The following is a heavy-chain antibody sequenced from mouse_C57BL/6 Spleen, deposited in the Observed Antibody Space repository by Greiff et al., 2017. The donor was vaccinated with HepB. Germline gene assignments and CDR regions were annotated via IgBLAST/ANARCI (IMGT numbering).Heavy chain of an antibody. J-gene: IGHJ4*01. D-gene: IGHD2-4*01. V-gene: IGHV10-1*01. CDR1: GFSFNTYA. CDR2: IRSKSNNYAT. Sequence: EVQLVESGGGLVQPKGSLKLSCAASGFSFNTYAMNWVRQAPGKGLEWVARIRSKSNNYATYYADSVKDRFTISRDDSESILYLQMNNLKTEDTAMYYCVRYYEAMDYWGQGTSVTVSS. CDR3: VRYYEAMDY.